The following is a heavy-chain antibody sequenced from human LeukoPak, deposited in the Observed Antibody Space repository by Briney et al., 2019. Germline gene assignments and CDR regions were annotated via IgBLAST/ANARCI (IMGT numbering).Heavy chain of an antibody. V-gene: IGHV4-34*01. J-gene: IGHJ5*02. CDR2: INHSGST. CDR3: ARWDIVVVPAAIGRFDP. Sequence: PSETLSLTCAVYGGSFSGYYWSWIRQPPGKGLEWIGEINHSGSTNYNPSLKSRVTISVDTSKNQFSLKLSSVTAADTAVYYCARWDIVVVPAAIGRFDPWGQGTLVTVSS. D-gene: IGHD2-2*02. CDR1: GGSFSGYY.